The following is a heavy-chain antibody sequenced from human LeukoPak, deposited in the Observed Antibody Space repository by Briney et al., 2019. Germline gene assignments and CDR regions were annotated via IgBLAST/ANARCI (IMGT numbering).Heavy chain of an antibody. J-gene: IGHJ6*03. CDR3: TRGRAAAGNDYLAYYYMDV. Sequence: GGSLRPSCTASGFTFGDYAMSWFRQAPGKGLEWVGFIRSKAYGGTTEYAASVKGRFTISRDDSKSIAYLQMNSLKTEDTAVYYCTRGRAAAGNDYLAYYYMDVWGKGTTVTVSS. CDR1: GFTFGDYA. D-gene: IGHD6-13*01. V-gene: IGHV3-49*03. CDR2: IRSKAYGGTT.